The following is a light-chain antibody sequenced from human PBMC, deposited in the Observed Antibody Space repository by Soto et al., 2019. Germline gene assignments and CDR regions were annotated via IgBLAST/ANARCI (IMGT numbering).Light chain of an antibody. CDR2: AAS. CDR3: QHCYSNSGA. V-gene: IGKV3-15*01. CDR1: QSVRDN. Sequence: EIVMWYSPATVSVSTGKRATLYCRASQSVRDNLTWYQQKPGQAPKLLIYAASSRATGVPARFSGSGSGTEFTLTISSLQPEDFATYYCQHCYSNSGAFGQGTKVDI. J-gene: IGKJ1*01.